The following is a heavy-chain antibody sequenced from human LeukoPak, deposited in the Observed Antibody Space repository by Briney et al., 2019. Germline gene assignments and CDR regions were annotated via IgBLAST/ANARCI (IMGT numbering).Heavy chain of an antibody. CDR1: GFTFTSYG. D-gene: IGHD1-26*01. Sequence: GGSLRLSCAASGFTFTSYGMTWVRQAPGKGLEWVSGICNSGVATYYADSVKGRFTISRDNSKNTLFLQMNNLRAEDTAVYYCPRGAVGSDYWGQGTLVTVSS. J-gene: IGHJ4*02. CDR3: PRGAVGSDY. V-gene: IGHV3-23*01. CDR2: ICNSGVAT.